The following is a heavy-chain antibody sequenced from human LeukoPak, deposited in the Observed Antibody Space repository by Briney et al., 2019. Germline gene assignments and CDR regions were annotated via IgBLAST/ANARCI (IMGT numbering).Heavy chain of an antibody. J-gene: IGHJ3*02. CDR2: ISSSSSYI. V-gene: IGHV3-21*01. CDR3: ARELAVAEDAFDI. Sequence: GGSLRLSCAASGFTFSSYSMNWVRQAPGKGLEWVSSISSSSSYIYYADSVKGRFTISRDNAKNSLYLQMNSLRAEDTAVYYCARELAVAEDAFDIWGKGTTVTVSS. CDR1: GFTFSSYS. D-gene: IGHD6-19*01.